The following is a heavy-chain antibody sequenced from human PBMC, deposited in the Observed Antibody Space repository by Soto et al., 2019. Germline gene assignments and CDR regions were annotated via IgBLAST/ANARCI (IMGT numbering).Heavy chain of an antibody. CDR2: IKQHGSEK. Sequence: WGYLGFNSVSTGFTFSSYSMSWVRQAPGKGLDLAPNIKQHGSEKYYVDSVKGRFTISRDNAKNSLYLQMNSLRAEDTAVYYCAREDSYCSSTSCYGDRTNYYYYYGMDVWGQGTTVTVSS. V-gene: IGHV3-7*01. J-gene: IGHJ6*01. D-gene: IGHD2-2*01. CDR3: AREDSYCSSTSCYGDRTNYYYYYGMDV. CDR1: GFTFSSYS.